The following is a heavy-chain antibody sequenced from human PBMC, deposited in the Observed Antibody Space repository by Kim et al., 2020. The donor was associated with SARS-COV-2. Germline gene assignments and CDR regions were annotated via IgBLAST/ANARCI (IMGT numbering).Heavy chain of an antibody. CDR3: ARDHYYDSSGYYWGGDAFDI. CDR2: ISSSSSYI. Sequence: GGSLRLSCAASGFTFSSYSMNWVRQAPGKGLEWVSSISSSSSYIYYADSVKGRFTISRDNAKNSLYLQMNSLRAEDTAVYYCARDHYYDSSGYYWGGDAFDIWGQGTMVTVSS. D-gene: IGHD3-22*01. CDR1: GFTFSSYS. V-gene: IGHV3-21*01. J-gene: IGHJ3*02.